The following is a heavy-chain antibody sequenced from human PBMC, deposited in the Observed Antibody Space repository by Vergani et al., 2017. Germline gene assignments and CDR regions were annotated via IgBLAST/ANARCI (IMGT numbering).Heavy chain of an antibody. Sequence: EVQPLESGGGLVQAGGALRPSFAAPGCIFSSYVMSWVRQAPGKGPEWVSAISGSGGSTYHADSVKGRFTISRDNSKNTLYLQRNSLRAEDTAVYYCAKVITLNYHYYGMDVWGQGTTVTVSS. D-gene: IGHD1-14*01. CDR1: GCIFSSYV. V-gene: IGHV3-23*01. J-gene: IGHJ6*02. CDR3: AKVITLNYHYYGMDV. CDR2: ISGSGGST.